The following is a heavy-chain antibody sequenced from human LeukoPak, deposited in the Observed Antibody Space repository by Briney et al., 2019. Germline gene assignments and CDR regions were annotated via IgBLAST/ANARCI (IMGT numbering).Heavy chain of an antibody. CDR3: ARGQAGLWLNWFDP. J-gene: IGHJ5*02. CDR2: VFYSGTT. V-gene: IGHV4-39*01. D-gene: IGHD5-18*01. CDR1: GGSVSSRTYY. Sequence: KTSETLSLTCTVSGGSVSSRTYYWGWIRQPPGKGLEWIGSVFYSGTTYYNPSLKSRVTISVDTSKNQFSLKLSSVTAADTAVYYCARGQAGLWLNWFDPWGQGTLVTVSS.